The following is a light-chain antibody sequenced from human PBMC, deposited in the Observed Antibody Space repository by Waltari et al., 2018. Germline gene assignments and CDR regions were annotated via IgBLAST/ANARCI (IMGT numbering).Light chain of an antibody. J-gene: IGLJ2*01. CDR3: CSYAGRSVV. V-gene: IGLV2-11*01. Sequence: QSALTQPRSVSGSPGHSVTISCTGTSSDVAFYSTVSWYQHSPGKGPKLIIYDASQRSSEVPDRFTASYFGNTASLTISGLQPDDEAVYFCCSYAGRSVVFGGGTKLTVV. CDR2: DAS. CDR1: SSDVAFYST.